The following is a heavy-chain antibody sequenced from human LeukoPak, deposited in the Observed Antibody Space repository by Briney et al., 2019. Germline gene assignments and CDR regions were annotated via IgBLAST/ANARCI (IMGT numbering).Heavy chain of an antibody. V-gene: IGHV1-18*01. CDR3: ARLIEYGTSSRVFDI. Sequence: ASVKVSCKASGYSLTTYGITWVRQAPGQGLEWMGWITTYNGNTNYARKLQGRVAMTTGTSTNTAYMELGSLRPDDTAVYYCARLIEYGTSSRVFDIWGQGTMVTVSS. CDR2: ITTYNGNT. D-gene: IGHD6-6*01. J-gene: IGHJ3*02. CDR1: GYSLTTYG.